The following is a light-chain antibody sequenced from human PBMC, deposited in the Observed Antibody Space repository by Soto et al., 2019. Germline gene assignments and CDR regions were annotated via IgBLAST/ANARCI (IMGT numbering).Light chain of an antibody. CDR2: EVS. CDR1: SSGVGGYNY. J-gene: IGLJ1*01. V-gene: IGLV2-14*01. CDR3: SSYTSSSTLV. Sequence: QSALTQPASVSGSTAQSITISCTGTSSGVGGYNYVSWYQQHPGKAPKLMIYEVSNRPSGVSNRFSGSKSGNTASLTISGLQAEDEADYYCSSYTSSSTLVFGTGTKLTVL.